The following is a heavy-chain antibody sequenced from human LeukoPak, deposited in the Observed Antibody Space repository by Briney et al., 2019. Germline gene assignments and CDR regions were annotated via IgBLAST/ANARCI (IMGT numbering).Heavy chain of an antibody. Sequence: GGSLRLSCAASGFTFSNYWMTWVRQAPGKGLEWVANIIRDGSERYYVDSVKGRFTISRDDAKSSLYLQMNSLRAEDTAVYYCARRNAMDVWGQGATVIVFS. CDR2: IIRDGSER. CDR1: GFTFSNYW. J-gene: IGHJ6*02. V-gene: IGHV3-7*03. CDR3: ARRNAMDV.